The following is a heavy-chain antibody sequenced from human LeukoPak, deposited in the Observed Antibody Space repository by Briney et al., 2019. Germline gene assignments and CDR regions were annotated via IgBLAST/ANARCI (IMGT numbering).Heavy chain of an antibody. J-gene: IGHJ6*03. CDR1: GFTVSSNY. Sequence: GGSLRLSCAASGFTVSSNYMSWVRQAPGKGLEWVSVIYSSGSTYYADSVKGRFTISRDNSKNTLYLQMNSLRAEDTAVYYCAREPSGYGDYGYYYYMDVWGKGTTVTVSS. CDR2: IYSSGST. D-gene: IGHD4-17*01. CDR3: AREPSGYGDYGYYYYMDV. V-gene: IGHV3-53*01.